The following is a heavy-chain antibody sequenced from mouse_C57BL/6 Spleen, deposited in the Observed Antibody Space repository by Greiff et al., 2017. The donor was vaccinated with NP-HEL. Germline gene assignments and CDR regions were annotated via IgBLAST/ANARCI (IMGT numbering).Heavy chain of an antibody. Sequence: QVQLQQPGAELVRPGSSVKLSCKASGYTFTSYWMHWVKQRPIQGLEWIGKIDPSDGDTNYNQKFKDKATLTVDKSSSTAYMQLSSLTSEDSAVSFYESDYYGRSYAYWGQGTLVTVSA. CDR1: GYTFTSYW. J-gene: IGHJ3*01. D-gene: IGHD1-1*01. CDR2: IDPSDGDT. CDR3: ESDYYGRSYAY. V-gene: IGHV1-52*01.